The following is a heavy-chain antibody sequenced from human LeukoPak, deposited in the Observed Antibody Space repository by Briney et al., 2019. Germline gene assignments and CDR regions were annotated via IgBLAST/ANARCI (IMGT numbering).Heavy chain of an antibody. CDR2: FDPEDGET. V-gene: IGHV1-24*01. J-gene: IGHJ6*02. Sequence: ASVKVSCKASGYTFTSYYMHWVRQAPGKGLEWMGGFDPEDGETIYAQKFQGRVTMTEDTSTDTAYMELSSLRSEDTAVYYCATAIYGDYLYGMDVWGQGTTVTVSS. D-gene: IGHD4-17*01. CDR1: GYTFTSYY. CDR3: ATAIYGDYLYGMDV.